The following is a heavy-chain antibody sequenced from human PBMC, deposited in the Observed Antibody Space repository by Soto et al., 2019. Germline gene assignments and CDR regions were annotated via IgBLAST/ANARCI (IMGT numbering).Heavy chain of an antibody. CDR1: GFTFSDYY. J-gene: IGHJ3*02. D-gene: IGHD2-21*02. V-gene: IGHV3-11*06. CDR3: ARNRLGVTAIPGDAFDI. CDR2: ISSSSSYT. Sequence: PGGSLRLSCAASGFTFSDYYMSWIRQAPGKGLEWVSYISSSSSYTNYADSVKGRFTISRDNAKNSLYLQMNSLRAEDTAVYYCARNRLGVTAIPGDAFDIWGQGTMVTVSS.